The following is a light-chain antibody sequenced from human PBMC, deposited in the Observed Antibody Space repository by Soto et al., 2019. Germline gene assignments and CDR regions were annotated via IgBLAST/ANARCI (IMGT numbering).Light chain of an antibody. CDR2: DVT. J-gene: IGLJ2*01. CDR1: ISDVGGYTY. CDR3: TSYAGDTNVV. Sequence: VLTQPVSGSRSMGQALTISCTGMISDVGGYTYVSWYQQHPGKAPKLIIYDVTKRPSGVPDRFSGYTYGSTATLTVSGLQAEDEADYYFTSYAGDTNVVFGGGTTVTVL. V-gene: IGLV2-8*01.